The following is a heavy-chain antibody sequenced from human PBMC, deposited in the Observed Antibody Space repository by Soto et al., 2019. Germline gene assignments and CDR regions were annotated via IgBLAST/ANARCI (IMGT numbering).Heavy chain of an antibody. J-gene: IGHJ5*02. CDR2: ISYDGSNK. CDR3: ATEDVPEAGTTPHP. CDR1: GFTFSSYA. D-gene: IGHD6-13*01. Sequence: QVQLVESGGDVVQPGRSLRLSCAASGFTFSSYAMHWVRQAPGEGLEWVAVISYDGSNKYYADSVKGRFTVSRDNSKNTVYLQMNNLNPEDKAVYYWATEDVPEAGTTPHPWGRGTLVTVSS. V-gene: IGHV3-30-3*01.